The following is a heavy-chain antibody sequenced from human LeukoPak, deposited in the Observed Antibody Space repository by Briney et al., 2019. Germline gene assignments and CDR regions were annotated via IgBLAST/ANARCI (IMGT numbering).Heavy chain of an antibody. D-gene: IGHD3-16*02. CDR2: TRYDGSNK. CDR3: AKDLFGDYVWGTYRAIDT. Sequence: GGPLRVSCAGSGFSISRYGMHWVRQPPGKGLEWVAFTRYDGSNKYFADSVKGRFTISRDNSKNTLYLQMQSLRLEDSAIYYCAKDLFGDYVWGTYRAIDTWGQGTLVTVSS. CDR1: GFSISRYG. J-gene: IGHJ4*02. V-gene: IGHV3-30*02.